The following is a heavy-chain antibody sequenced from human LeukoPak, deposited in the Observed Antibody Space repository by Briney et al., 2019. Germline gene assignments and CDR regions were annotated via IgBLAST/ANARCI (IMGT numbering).Heavy chain of an antibody. CDR2: ISAYNGNT. CDR1: GYTFTSYG. CDR3: ARVLRADMATSDY. Sequence: ASVKVSCKASGYTFTSYGFSWVRQAPGQGREWMRWISAYNGNTNYAQSLQGRVTMTTDTSTSTAFMELRSLRSDDTGVYYCARVLRADMATSDYWGQGTLVTVSS. D-gene: IGHD5-24*01. J-gene: IGHJ4*02. V-gene: IGHV1-18*01.